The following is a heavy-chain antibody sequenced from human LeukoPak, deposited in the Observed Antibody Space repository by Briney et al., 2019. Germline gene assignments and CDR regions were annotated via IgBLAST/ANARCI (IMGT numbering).Heavy chain of an antibody. D-gene: IGHD3-10*01. CDR2: ISNSAGST. CDR1: GFTFSSYA. Sequence: GGSLRLTCAASGFTFSSYAMSWVRQAPGKGLEWVSVISNSAGSTFYADSVKGRFTISRDNSKNTLYLQMNSLRAEDTAVYYCAKRASGSGTSLYYFDYWGQGTLVTVSS. CDR3: AKRASGSGTSLYYFDY. V-gene: IGHV3-23*01. J-gene: IGHJ4*02.